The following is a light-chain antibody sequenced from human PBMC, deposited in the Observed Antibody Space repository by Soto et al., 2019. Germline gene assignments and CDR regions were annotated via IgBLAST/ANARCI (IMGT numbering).Light chain of an antibody. V-gene: IGLV3-21*02. Sequence: SYELTQPPSVSVAPGQTARITCGGTNIGSKSVHWYQQKPGQAPVLVVYDDSDRPPGIPERFSGSNSGNTATLTISRVEAGDEADYYCQVWDSSSDHYVFGTGTTLTVL. CDR3: QVWDSSSDHYV. CDR1: NIGSKS. J-gene: IGLJ1*01. CDR2: DDS.